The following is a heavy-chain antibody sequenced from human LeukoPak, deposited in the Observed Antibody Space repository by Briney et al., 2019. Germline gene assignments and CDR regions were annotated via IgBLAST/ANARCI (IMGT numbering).Heavy chain of an antibody. CDR2: IYSGGST. Sequence: GGSLRLSCAASGFTVSSNYMSWVRQAPGKGLDWVSVIYSGGSTYYADSVKGRFTISRDNSKNTLYLQMNSLRAEDTAVYYCARSPPRSITGMFAPYYFDYWGPGTLVTVSS. J-gene: IGHJ4*02. V-gene: IGHV3-66*02. CDR3: ARSPPRSITGMFAPYYFDY. D-gene: IGHD1-20*01. CDR1: GFTVSSNY.